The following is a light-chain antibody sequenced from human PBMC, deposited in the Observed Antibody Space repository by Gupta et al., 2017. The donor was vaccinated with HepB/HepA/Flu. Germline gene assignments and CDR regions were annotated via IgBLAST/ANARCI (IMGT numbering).Light chain of an antibody. CDR1: GSDVGFYHH. Sequence: QSALTQPRSVSGSPGQSVTISCTGTGSDVGFYHHVSWYQQHPGRAPKLIIYDVYKRPAGVPDRFSGSKSGNTASLTISGLQAEDEADYHCCSYAGTYTSVVFGGGTKVTVL. CDR3: CSYAGTYTSVV. J-gene: IGLJ2*01. V-gene: IGLV2-11*01. CDR2: DVY.